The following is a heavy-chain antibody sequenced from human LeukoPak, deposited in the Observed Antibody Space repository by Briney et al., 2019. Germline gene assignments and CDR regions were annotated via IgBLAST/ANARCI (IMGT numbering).Heavy chain of an antibody. CDR3: AREEPNCSGGSCDYYYYYGMDV. D-gene: IGHD2-15*01. J-gene: IGHJ6*02. CDR2: ISAYNGNT. CDR1: GYTFTSYG. Sequence: GASVKVSCKASGYTFTSYGISWVRQAPGQGLEWMGWISAYNGNTNYAQKLQGRVTMTTDTSTSTAYMELRSLRSDDTAVYYCAREEPNCSGGSCDYYYYYGMDVWGQGTTVTVSS. V-gene: IGHV1-18*01.